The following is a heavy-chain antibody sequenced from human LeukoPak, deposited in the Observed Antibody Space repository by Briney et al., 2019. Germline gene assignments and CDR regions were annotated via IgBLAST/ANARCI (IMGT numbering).Heavy chain of an antibody. CDR1: GYTFTSYY. CDR2: INPNSGGT. Sequence: GAXVKVSCKASGYTFTSYYMHWVRQAPGQGLEWMGWINPNSGGTNYAQKVQGRVRMTRDRAISKDYMELRRLSSDDTAVYYCARDGPGSGKTYFDYWGQGTLVTVSS. J-gene: IGHJ4*02. V-gene: IGHV1-2*02. D-gene: IGHD3-10*01. CDR3: ARDGPGSGKTYFDY.